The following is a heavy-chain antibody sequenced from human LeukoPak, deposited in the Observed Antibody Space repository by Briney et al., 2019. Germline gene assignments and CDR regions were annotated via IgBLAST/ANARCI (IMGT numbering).Heavy chain of an antibody. V-gene: IGHV3-30*18. CDR1: GFTFESFG. Sequence: PGGSLRLACAASGFTFESFGMHWVRQAPGKGLEWVAIIAYDGNYKHYADSVKGRFTMSRDNSKSTLSLQMNSLRPDDTAVYYCAKDLGSGLPPDGFDIWGRGTLVTVSS. J-gene: IGHJ3*02. CDR2: IAYDGNYK. D-gene: IGHD3-16*01. CDR3: AKDLGSGLPPDGFDI.